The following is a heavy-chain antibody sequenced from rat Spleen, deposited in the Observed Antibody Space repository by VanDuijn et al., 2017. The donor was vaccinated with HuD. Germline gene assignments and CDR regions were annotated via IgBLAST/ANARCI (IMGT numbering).Heavy chain of an antibody. V-gene: IGHV5S23*01. CDR1: GFTFSNSA. CDR3: ARPTTGIPFNY. Sequence: EVQLVESGGGLVQPGRSLKLFCAVSGFTFSNSALAWVRQAPTKGLEWVASITDSGDSTYYRDSVKGRFTISRDNAESTLYLQMDSLRSEDTAIYYCARPTTGIPFNYWGQGVMVTVSS. J-gene: IGHJ2*01. D-gene: IGHD1-9*01. CDR2: ITDSGDST.